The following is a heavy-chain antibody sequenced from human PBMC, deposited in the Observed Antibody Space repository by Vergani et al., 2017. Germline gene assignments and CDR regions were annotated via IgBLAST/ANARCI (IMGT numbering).Heavy chain of an antibody. CDR1: GFTFSSYA. CDR2: ISYDGSNK. J-gene: IGHJ4*02. D-gene: IGHD6-19*01. V-gene: IGHV3-30*04. Sequence: VQLVESGGGVVQPGRSLRLSCAASGFTFSSYAMHWVRQAPGKGLEWVAVISYDGSNKYYAGSVKGRFTISRDNSKNTLYLQMNSLRAEDTAVYYCARYSSGELRYWGQGTLVTVSS. CDR3: ARYSSGELRY.